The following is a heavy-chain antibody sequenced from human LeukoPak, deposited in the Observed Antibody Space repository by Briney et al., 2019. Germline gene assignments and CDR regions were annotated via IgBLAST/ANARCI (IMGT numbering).Heavy chain of an antibody. D-gene: IGHD3-3*01. Sequence: ASVKVSCKASGGTFSSYAISWVRQAPGQGLEWMGWISAYNGNTSYAQKLQGRVTMTTDTSTSTAYMELRSLRSDDTAVYYCARDLGAYYDFWSGPLIFDYWGQGTLVTVSS. V-gene: IGHV1-18*01. CDR2: ISAYNGNT. CDR1: GGTFSSYA. J-gene: IGHJ4*02. CDR3: ARDLGAYYDFWSGPLIFDY.